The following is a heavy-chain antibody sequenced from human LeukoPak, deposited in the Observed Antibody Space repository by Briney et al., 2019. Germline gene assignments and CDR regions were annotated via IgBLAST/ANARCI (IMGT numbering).Heavy chain of an antibody. Sequence: SETLSLTCTVSGGSISSSSYYWGWIRQPPGRGLEWIGSIYYSGSTYYNPSLKSRVTISVDTSKNQFSLKLSSVTAADTAVYYCARDGGGLYYDGDAQYWGQGTLVTVSS. V-gene: IGHV4-39*07. J-gene: IGHJ4*02. CDR2: IYYSGST. D-gene: IGHD2-8*01. CDR1: GGSISSSSYY. CDR3: ARDGGGLYYDGDAQY.